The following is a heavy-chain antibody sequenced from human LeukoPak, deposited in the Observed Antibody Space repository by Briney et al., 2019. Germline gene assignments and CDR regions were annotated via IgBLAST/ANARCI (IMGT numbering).Heavy chain of an antibody. CDR1: GGSISSYY. V-gene: IGHV4-59*01. Sequence: SETLSLTCIVSGGSISSYYWSWIRQPPGKGLEWIGYIYYSGSTNYNPSLKSRVTISVDTSKNQFSLKLSSVTAADTAVYYCAREVEGFDPWGQGTLVTVSS. J-gene: IGHJ5*02. CDR2: IYYSGST. CDR3: AREVEGFDP.